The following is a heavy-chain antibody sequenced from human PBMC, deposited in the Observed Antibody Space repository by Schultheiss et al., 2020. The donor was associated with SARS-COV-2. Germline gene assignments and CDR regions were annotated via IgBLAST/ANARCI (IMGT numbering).Heavy chain of an antibody. D-gene: IGHD5-12*01. CDR3: ARGSFRGYDYYYYYGMDV. CDR2: IYYSGTT. CDR1: GFTFSSYS. V-gene: IGHV4-39*01. J-gene: IGHJ6*02. Sequence: GSLRLSCAASGFTFSSYSMNWVRQAPGKGLEWIGSIYYSGTTYYNPSLKSRVTISVDTSKNRFSLKLSSVTAADTAVYYCARGSFRGYDYYYYYGMDVWGQGTTVTVSS.